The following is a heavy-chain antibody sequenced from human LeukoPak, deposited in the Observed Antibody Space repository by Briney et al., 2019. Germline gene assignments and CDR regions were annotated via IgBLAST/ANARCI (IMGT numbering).Heavy chain of an antibody. Sequence: ASVKVSCKASGGTFSSYAISWVRQAPGQGLEWMGWISAYNGNTNYAQKLQGRVTMTTDTSTSTAYMELRSLRSDDTAVYYCARDVGASSSWYGDYWGQGTLVTVSS. D-gene: IGHD6-13*01. J-gene: IGHJ4*02. CDR1: GGTFSSYA. V-gene: IGHV1-18*01. CDR3: ARDVGASSSWYGDY. CDR2: ISAYNGNT.